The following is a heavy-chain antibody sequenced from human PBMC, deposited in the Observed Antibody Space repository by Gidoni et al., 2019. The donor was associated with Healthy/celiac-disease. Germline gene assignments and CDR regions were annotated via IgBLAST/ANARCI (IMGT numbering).Heavy chain of an antibody. D-gene: IGHD5-12*01. V-gene: IGHV1-18*01. J-gene: IGHJ6*02. CDR3: ARDRPLSSGYDLHYGMDV. CDR2: SAYNGNT. Sequence: SAYNGNTNYAQKLQGRVTMTTDTSTSTAYMELRSLRSDDTAVYYCARDRPLSSGYDLHYGMDVWGQGTTVTVSS.